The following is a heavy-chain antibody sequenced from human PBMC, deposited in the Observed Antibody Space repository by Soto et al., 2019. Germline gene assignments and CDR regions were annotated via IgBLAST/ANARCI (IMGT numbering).Heavy chain of an antibody. J-gene: IGHJ1*01. CDR1: GGSFSGYY. D-gene: IGHD3-9*01. CDR2: INHSGST. V-gene: IGHV4-34*01. Sequence: QVPLQQWGAGLLKPSETLSLTCAVYGGSFSGYYWSWIRQPPGKGLEWIGEINHSGSTNYNPSLKSRVTISVDTSKNQFSLKVSSVTAADTAVYYCARAGRTLVRYFDRGGGYFQHWGQGTLVTVSS. CDR3: ARAGRTLVRYFDRGGGYFQH.